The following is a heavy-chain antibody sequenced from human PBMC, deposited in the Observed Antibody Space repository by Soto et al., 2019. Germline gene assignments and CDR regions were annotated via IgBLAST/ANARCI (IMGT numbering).Heavy chain of an antibody. CDR1: GSSFTSYW. CDR2: IDPSDSYT. J-gene: IGHJ6*02. CDR3: ASTYCSSTSCPYHYYGMDV. D-gene: IGHD2-2*01. Sequence: GASLKISCKGSGSSFTSYWISWVRQMPGKGLEWMGRIDPSDSYTNYSPSFQGHVTISADKSISTAYLQWSSLKASDTAMYYYASTYCSSTSCPYHYYGMDVWGQGTTVTVSS. V-gene: IGHV5-10-1*01.